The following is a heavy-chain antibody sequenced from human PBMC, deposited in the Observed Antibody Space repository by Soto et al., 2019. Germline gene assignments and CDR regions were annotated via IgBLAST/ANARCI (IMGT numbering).Heavy chain of an antibody. CDR3: TRPGGYCSGGSCYNNWFDP. D-gene: IGHD2-15*01. CDR2: IRSKANSYAT. V-gene: IGHV3-73*01. CDR1: GFTFSGSA. Sequence: EVQLVESGGGLVQPGGSLKLSCAASGFTFSGSAMHWVRQASGKGLEWVGRIRSKANSYATAYAASVKGRFTISRDDSKNTAYLQMNSLKTEDTAVYYCTRPGGYCSGGSCYNNWFDPWGQGTLVTVSS. J-gene: IGHJ5*02.